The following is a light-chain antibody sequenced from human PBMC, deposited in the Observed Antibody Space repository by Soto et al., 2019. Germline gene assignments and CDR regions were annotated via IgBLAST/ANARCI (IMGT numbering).Light chain of an antibody. CDR2: DVT. CDR1: SSDVGGYNY. V-gene: IGLV2-14*01. Sequence: QSALTQPASVSGSPGQSITISCTGTSSDVGGYNYVSWYQQHPGKAPKLMIYDVTNRPSGVSNRFSGSKSGNTASLTISGLQAEDEADHYCSSYTSSSTFVLGTGTKVT. J-gene: IGLJ1*01. CDR3: SSYTSSSTFV.